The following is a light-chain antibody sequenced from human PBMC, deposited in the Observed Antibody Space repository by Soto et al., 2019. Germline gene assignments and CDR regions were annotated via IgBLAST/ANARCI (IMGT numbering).Light chain of an antibody. V-gene: IGKV3-11*01. CDR2: GAF. CDR1: PSVPNF. CDR3: QQRNVWPPAT. J-gene: IGKJ5*01. Sequence: EIVFTQSPATLSLSPGDRATLSCRASPSVPNFLAWYQQKPGQAPRLLIYGAFNRATGIPARFSGSGSGTDFTLTISSLEPEDSAIYYCQQRNVWPPATFGLGTRLEIK.